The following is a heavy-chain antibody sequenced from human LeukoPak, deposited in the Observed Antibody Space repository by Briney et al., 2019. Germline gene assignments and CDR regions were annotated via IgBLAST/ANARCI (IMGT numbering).Heavy chain of an antibody. CDR2: INPNSGGT. Sequence: GASVKVSCKASGYTFTGYYMHWVRQAPGQGLEWMGWINPNSGGTNYAQKFQDRVTMTRDTSISTAYMELSRLRSDDTAVYYCARELTTVTTFEYFQHWGQGTLVTVSS. CDR1: GYTFTGYY. CDR3: ARELTTVTTFEYFQH. D-gene: IGHD4-17*01. J-gene: IGHJ1*01. V-gene: IGHV1-2*02.